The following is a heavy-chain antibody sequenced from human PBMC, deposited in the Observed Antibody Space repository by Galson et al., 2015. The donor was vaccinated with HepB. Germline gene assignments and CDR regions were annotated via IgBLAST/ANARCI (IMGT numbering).Heavy chain of an antibody. CDR2: IKSKTDGGTT. CDR1: GFTFSNAW. CDR3: TTFWVEISGSYPWYYGMDV. J-gene: IGHJ6*02. V-gene: IGHV3-15*07. D-gene: IGHD1-26*01. Sequence: SLRLSCAASGFTFSNAWMNWVRQAPGKGLEWVGRIKSKTDGGTTDYAAPVKGRFTISRDDSKNTLYLQMNNLKTEDTAVYYCTTFWVEISGSYPWYYGMDVWGQGTTVTVSS.